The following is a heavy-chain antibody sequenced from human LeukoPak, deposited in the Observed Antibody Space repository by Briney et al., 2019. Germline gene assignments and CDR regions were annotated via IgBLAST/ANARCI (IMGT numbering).Heavy chain of an antibody. D-gene: IGHD2-2*03. CDR2: IGSNSVPT. V-gene: IGHV3-23*01. J-gene: IGHJ5*02. Sequence: GGSLRLSCAASGFTFSSYSMNWVRQAPGRGLEWVSGIGSNSVPTVYADSVKGRFTISRDNSKSMLYLQMDSLRVEDTAVYYCAKHCSGYCNTASEKRFDPWGQGTLVTVSS. CDR1: GFTFSSYS. CDR3: AKHCSGYCNTASEKRFDP.